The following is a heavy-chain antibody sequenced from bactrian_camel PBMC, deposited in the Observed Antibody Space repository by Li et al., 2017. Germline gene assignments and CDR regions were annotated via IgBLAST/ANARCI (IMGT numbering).Heavy chain of an antibody. CDR2: IYSDGTQT. CDR1: GFTFSAYY. V-gene: IGHV3S6*01. J-gene: IGHJ4*01. CDR3: VILRCGDDFCTPDECNY. Sequence: QVQLVESGGGSVQAGGSLRLSCVVSGFTFSAYYIYWVRQPPGKGLEWMTSIYSDGTQTPYADSVKGRFTASRDNAKNTVYLQMNSLQSEDTALYYCVILRCGDDFCTPDECNYWGQGTQVTVS. D-gene: IGHD2*01.